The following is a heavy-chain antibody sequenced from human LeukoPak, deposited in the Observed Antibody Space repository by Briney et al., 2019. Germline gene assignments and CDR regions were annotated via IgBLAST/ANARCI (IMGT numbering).Heavy chain of an antibody. D-gene: IGHD5-18*01. CDR2: IHYSGST. V-gene: IGHV4-31*03. Sequence: SETLSLTCTVSGGSINTGDYYSSWIRQHPGKGLEWIGYIHYSGSTYYNPSLRSRVTISGDTSKNQFSLKLISVTAADTAVYYCVRGSRAEYTYGLYHYWGQGTLVTVSS. CDR1: GGSINTGDYY. J-gene: IGHJ4*02. CDR3: VRGSRAEYTYGLYHY.